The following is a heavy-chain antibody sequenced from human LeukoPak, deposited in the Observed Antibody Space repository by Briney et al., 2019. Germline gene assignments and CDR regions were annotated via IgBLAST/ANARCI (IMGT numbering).Heavy chain of an antibody. Sequence: SETLSLTCAVYGGSFSGYYWSWIRQPPGKGLEWIGEINHSGGTNYNPSLKSRVTISVDTSKNQFSLKLSSVTAADTAVYYCARGPLVYYFDYWGQGTLVTVSS. CDR3: ARGPLVYYFDY. CDR1: GGSFSGYY. D-gene: IGHD6-6*01. J-gene: IGHJ4*02. CDR2: INHSGGT. V-gene: IGHV4-34*01.